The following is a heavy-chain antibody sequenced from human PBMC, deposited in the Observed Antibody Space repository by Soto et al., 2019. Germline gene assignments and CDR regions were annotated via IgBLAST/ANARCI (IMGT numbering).Heavy chain of an antibody. V-gene: IGHV3-7*01. D-gene: IGHD4-17*01. CDR1: GITFSRCL. Sequence: EAQLVESGGGLVQPGGSLRLSCGASGITFSRCLMSWVRQAPGKGLEWVASISQDGTDTDYEDSVKGRFAISRDNPKNSLYLQMNSLRADDTAVYYCARDPLSYGDYAQTYWYFDLWGRGTRVTVSS. CDR3: ARDPLSYGDYAQTYWYFDL. CDR2: ISQDGTDT. J-gene: IGHJ2*01.